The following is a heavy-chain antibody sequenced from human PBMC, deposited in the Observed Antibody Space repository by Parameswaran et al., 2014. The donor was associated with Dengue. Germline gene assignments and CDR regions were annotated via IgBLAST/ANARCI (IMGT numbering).Heavy chain of an antibody. Sequence: PGKGLEWVSLISGDGGSTYYADSVKGRFTISRDNSKNSLYLQMNSLRTEDTALYYCAKDMYGDYGYGMDVWGQGTTVTVS. V-gene: IGHV3-43*01. D-gene: IGHD4-17*01. CDR2: ISGDGGST. J-gene: IGHJ6*02. CDR3: AKDMYGDYGYGMDV.